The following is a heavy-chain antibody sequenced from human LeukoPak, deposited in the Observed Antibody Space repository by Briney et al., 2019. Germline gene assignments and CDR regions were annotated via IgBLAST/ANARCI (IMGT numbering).Heavy chain of an antibody. Sequence: SETLSLTCTVSGGSISSSSYYWGWIRQPPGKGLEWIGRIYTSGSTNYNPSLKSRVTMSVDTSKNQFSLKLSSVTAADTAVYYCARGKKQLWSLDYYMDVWGKGTTVTVSS. J-gene: IGHJ6*03. D-gene: IGHD5-18*01. CDR3: ARGKKQLWSLDYYMDV. V-gene: IGHV4-39*07. CDR1: GGSISSSSYY. CDR2: IYTSGST.